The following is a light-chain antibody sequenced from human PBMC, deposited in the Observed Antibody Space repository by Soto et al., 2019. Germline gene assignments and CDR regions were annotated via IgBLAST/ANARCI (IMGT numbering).Light chain of an antibody. CDR2: EVT. CDR1: SGDIGSYNR. J-gene: IGLJ1*01. CDR3: SSYTNINTRACV. V-gene: IGLV2-14*01. Sequence: QSALTQPASVSGSPGQSITISCTGTSGDIGSYNRVSWYQQHPGKAPKLIIYEVTDRPSGVSNRFSGSKSGNTAPLTISGLQAEDEAEYYCSSYTNINTRACVFGTGTKVTVL.